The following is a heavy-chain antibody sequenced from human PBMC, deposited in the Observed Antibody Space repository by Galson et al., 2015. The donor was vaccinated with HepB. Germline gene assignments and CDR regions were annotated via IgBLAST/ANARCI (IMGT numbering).Heavy chain of an antibody. Sequence: SVKVSCKASGSTFTSYYMHWVRQAPGQGLEWMGIINPSGGSTSYAQKFQGRVTMTRDTSTSTVYMELSSLRSEDTAVYYCARSYYDFWSGYYTGGMAPGLVDYWGQGTLVTVSS. CDR2: INPSGGST. J-gene: IGHJ4*02. D-gene: IGHD3-3*01. CDR1: GSTFTSYY. CDR3: ARSYYDFWSGYYTGGMAPGLVDY. V-gene: IGHV1-46*01.